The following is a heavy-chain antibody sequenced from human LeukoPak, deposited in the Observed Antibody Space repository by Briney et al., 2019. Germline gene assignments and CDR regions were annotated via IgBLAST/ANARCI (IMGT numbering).Heavy chain of an antibody. D-gene: IGHD3-9*01. CDR3: AKEEGYYDILTGYFARRPGNWFDP. V-gene: IGHV3-23*01. Sequence: PGGSLRLSCAASGFTFSSHALSWLRQAPGKWLEWVSTISGSGGSTYYADSVKGRFTISRDNSKNTLYVQMSSLRADDTAVYYCAKEEGYYDILTGYFARRPGNWFDPWGQGTLVTVSS. CDR1: GFTFSSHA. J-gene: IGHJ5*02. CDR2: ISGSGGST.